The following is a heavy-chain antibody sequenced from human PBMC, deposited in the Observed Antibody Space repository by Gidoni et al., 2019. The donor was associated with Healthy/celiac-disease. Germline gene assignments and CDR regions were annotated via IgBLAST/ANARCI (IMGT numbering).Heavy chain of an antibody. CDR2: ISSSSSYI. Sequence: EVQLVESGGGLVKPGGSLRLSCAASGFPFSSYSMNWVRQAPGKGLEWVSSISSSSSYIYYADSVKGRFTISRDNAKNSLYLQMNSLRAEDTAVYYCAREGRSYYGMDVWGQGTTVTVSS. D-gene: IGHD2-15*01. J-gene: IGHJ6*02. CDR3: AREGRSYYGMDV. CDR1: GFPFSSYS. V-gene: IGHV3-21*01.